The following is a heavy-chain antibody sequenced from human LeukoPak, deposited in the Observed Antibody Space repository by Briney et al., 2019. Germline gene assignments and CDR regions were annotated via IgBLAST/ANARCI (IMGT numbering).Heavy chain of an antibody. V-gene: IGHV3-30*04. Sequence: PGGSLRLSCAASGFTFSSYAMHWVRQAPGKGLEWVAVISYDGSNKYYADSVKGRFTVSRDNSKNTLYLQMNSLRAEDTAVYYCARDPGYYYDSSGYPRYYFDYWGQGTLVTVSS. D-gene: IGHD3-22*01. CDR3: ARDPGYYYDSSGYPRYYFDY. CDR1: GFTFSSYA. CDR2: ISYDGSNK. J-gene: IGHJ4*02.